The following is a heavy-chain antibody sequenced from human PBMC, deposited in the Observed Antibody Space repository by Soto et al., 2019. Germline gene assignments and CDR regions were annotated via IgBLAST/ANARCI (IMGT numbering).Heavy chain of an antibody. Sequence: GGSLRLSCAASGFTFSSYAMHWVRQAPGKGLEYVSAISSNGGSTYYANSVKGRFTISRDNSKNTLYLQMGSLRAEDMAVYYCARIERDYGDYDYWGQGTLVTVSS. CDR2: ISSNGGST. D-gene: IGHD4-17*01. CDR3: ARIERDYGDYDY. CDR1: GFTFSSYA. J-gene: IGHJ4*02. V-gene: IGHV3-64*01.